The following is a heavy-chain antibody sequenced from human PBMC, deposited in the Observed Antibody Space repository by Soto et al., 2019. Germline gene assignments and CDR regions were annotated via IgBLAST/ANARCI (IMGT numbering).Heavy chain of an antibody. CDR3: ARHLRAESGIAVAVAFDI. Sequence: GESLKISCKGSGYSFTSYWIGWVRQMPGKSLEWMGIIYPGDSDTRYSPSFQGQVTISADKSISTAYLQWSSLKASDTAMYYCARHLRAESGIAVAVAFDIWGQGTMVTVSS. CDR1: GYSFTSYW. D-gene: IGHD6-19*01. CDR2: IYPGDSDT. J-gene: IGHJ3*02. V-gene: IGHV5-51*01.